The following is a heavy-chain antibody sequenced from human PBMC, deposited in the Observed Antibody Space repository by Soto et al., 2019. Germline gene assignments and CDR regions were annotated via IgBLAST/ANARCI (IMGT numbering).Heavy chain of an antibody. J-gene: IGHJ4*02. V-gene: IGHV1-69*12. D-gene: IGHD5-12*01. CDR2: IVPIVDTS. Sequence: QVQLVQSGAEVRQPASSVKVSCKTSGGTFSSYAISWVRQAPGQGLEWMGGIVPIVDTSTYAQKFQGRVTITEDDSTSTAYMELSSLRSDDTAIYYCVRVVAIPGYPDNWGQGTLVTVSS. CDR1: GGTFSSYA. CDR3: VRVVAIPGYPDN.